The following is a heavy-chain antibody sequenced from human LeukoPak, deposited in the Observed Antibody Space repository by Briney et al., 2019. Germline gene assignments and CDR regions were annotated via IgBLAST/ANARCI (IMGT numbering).Heavy chain of an antibody. CDR2: INGDGSST. CDR1: GFTFSTYW. D-gene: IGHD2-15*01. Sequence: GGSLRLSCAASGFTFSTYWMHWVRQAPGKGLVWVSRINGDGSSTSYADSVKGRFTISRDNAKNTLYLQMNSLRAEDTAVYYCVRGIGYCGGGTCPDYWGQGTLVTVSS. V-gene: IGHV3-74*01. CDR3: VRGIGYCGGGTCPDY. J-gene: IGHJ4*02.